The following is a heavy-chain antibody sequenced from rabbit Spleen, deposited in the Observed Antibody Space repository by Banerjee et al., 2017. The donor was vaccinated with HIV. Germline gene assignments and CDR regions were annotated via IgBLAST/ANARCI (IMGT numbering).Heavy chain of an antibody. V-gene: IGHV1S45*01. CDR1: GFSFSNKAV. CDR3: VRSPASASAGYNL. Sequence: QEQLVESGGGLVQPEGSLKLSCTASGFSFSNKAVMCWVRQAPGKGLEWIACINAVTGKAVYATWAKGRFIMSRASSTTVTLQMTSLTAADTATYFCVRSPASASAGYNLWGQGTLVTVS. J-gene: IGHJ4*01. D-gene: IGHD4-2*01. CDR2: INAVTGKA.